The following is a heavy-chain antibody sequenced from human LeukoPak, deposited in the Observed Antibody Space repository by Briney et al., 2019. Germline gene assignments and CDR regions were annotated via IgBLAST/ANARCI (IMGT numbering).Heavy chain of an antibody. CDR2: INHSGST. D-gene: IGHD2-15*01. V-gene: IGHV4-34*01. Sequence: SETLSLTCAVYGGSFSGYYWSWIRQPPGKGLEWIGEINHSGSTNYNPSLKSRVTISVDTSKNQFSLKLSSVTAADTAVYYCAGRIYCSGGSCYEADYWGQGTLVTVSS. J-gene: IGHJ4*02. CDR1: GGSFSGYY. CDR3: AGRIYCSGGSCYEADY.